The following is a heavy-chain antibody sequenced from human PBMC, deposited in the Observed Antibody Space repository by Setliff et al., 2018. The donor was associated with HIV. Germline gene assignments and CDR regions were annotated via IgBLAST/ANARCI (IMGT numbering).Heavy chain of an antibody. CDR2: IYKAGKT. J-gene: IGHJ4*02. CDR1: GFRVTDTY. V-gene: IGHV3-53*01. CDR3: AKGGYGGAYYVAGY. D-gene: IGHD5-18*01. Sequence: GSLSLSCEASGFRVTDTYMAWVRQAPGKGLEWVTLIYKAGKTYYADFVKGRFTIARDDTKNTVSLQMTNLEPGDTAMYYCAKGGYGGAYYVAGYWGQGTKVTVSS.